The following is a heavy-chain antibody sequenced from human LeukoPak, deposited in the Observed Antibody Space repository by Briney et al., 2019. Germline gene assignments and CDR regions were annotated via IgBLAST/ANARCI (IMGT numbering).Heavy chain of an antibody. CDR2: IIPIFGTA. CDR1: GYTFTGYY. J-gene: IGHJ6*03. CDR3: ARDYYDSSGYYYYYYMDV. D-gene: IGHD3-22*01. V-gene: IGHV1-69*05. Sequence: GASVKVSCKASGYTFTGYYMHWVRQAPGQGLEWMGRIIPIFGTANYAQKFQGRVTITTDESTSTAYMELSSLRSEDTAVYYCARDYYDSSGYYYYYYMDVWGKGTTVTVSS.